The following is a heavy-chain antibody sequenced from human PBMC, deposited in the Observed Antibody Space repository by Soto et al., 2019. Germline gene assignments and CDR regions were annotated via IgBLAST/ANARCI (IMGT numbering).Heavy chain of an antibody. J-gene: IGHJ3*01. V-gene: IGHV3-23*01. CDR3: EKDRMSSNYVWDSFDV. Sequence: GGSLRLSCTPSGFIFSEYAMSWVRQAPGKGLEWVSSIGGPGDDTSYADCVKGRFTISRDNSKNTLYLQMNSLRGDETSIYYCEKDRMSSNYVWDSFDVWGPGTMVTVSS. D-gene: IGHD4-4*01. CDR2: IGGPGDDT. CDR1: GFIFSEYA.